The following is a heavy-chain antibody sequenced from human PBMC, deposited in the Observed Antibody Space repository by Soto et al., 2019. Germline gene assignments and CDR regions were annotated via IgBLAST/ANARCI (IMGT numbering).Heavy chain of an antibody. Sequence: EVQLLKSGGGLAQPGGSLRLSCAASGFTFSSYAMTWVRQAPGKGLEWVSTISSSGGSTYYADSVEGRFTISRDNSKNTLYLQMNSLRAEDTAVSYCVKEWSDARTREKCGLVDYWGQGTLVTVSS. CDR3: VKEWSDARTREKCGLVDY. CDR2: ISSSGGST. J-gene: IGHJ4*02. V-gene: IGHV3-23*01. D-gene: IGHD2-8*01. CDR1: GFTFSSYA.